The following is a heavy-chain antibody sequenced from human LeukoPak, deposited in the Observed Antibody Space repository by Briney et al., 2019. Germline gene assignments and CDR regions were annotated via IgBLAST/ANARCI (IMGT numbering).Heavy chain of an antibody. CDR1: GVSVSSGSYY. CDR2: IYYSGST. Sequence: SETLSLTCTVSGVSVSSGSYYWRWIRQPPGKGLECIGYIYYSGSTNYNPSLKSRVTISVDTSKNQFSLKLSSVTAADTAVYYCARDLRIAAVGYYHYYGMDVWGQGTTVTVSS. D-gene: IGHD6-13*01. J-gene: IGHJ6*02. CDR3: ARDLRIAAVGYYHYYGMDV. V-gene: IGHV4-61*01.